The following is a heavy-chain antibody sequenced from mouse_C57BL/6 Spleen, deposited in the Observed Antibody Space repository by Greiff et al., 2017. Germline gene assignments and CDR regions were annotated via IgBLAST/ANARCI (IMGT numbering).Heavy chain of an antibody. CDR3: AYYYGSSYGY. D-gene: IGHD1-1*01. V-gene: IGHV1-22*01. Sequence: VQLKESGPELVKPGASVKMSCKASGYTFTDYNMHWVKQSHGKSLEWIGYINPNNGGTRYNQKFKGKATLTVNKSSSTAYMELRSLTSEDSAVYYFAYYYGSSYGYWGQGTTLTVSS. CDR2: INPNNGGT. CDR1: GYTFTDYN. J-gene: IGHJ2*01.